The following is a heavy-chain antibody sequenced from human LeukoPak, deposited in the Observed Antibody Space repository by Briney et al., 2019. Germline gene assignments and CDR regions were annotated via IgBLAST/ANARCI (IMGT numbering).Heavy chain of an antibody. CDR2: ISSNGGST. CDR3: ARAPPPRIYYYYYYMDV. CDR1: GFTFSSYA. Sequence: GGSLRLSCAASGFTFSSYAMHWVRQAPGKGLEYVSAISSNGGSTYYANSVKGRFTISRDNSKNTLYLQMGSQRAEDMAVYYCARAPPPRIYYYYYYMDVWGKGTTVTVSS. J-gene: IGHJ6*03. V-gene: IGHV3-64*01.